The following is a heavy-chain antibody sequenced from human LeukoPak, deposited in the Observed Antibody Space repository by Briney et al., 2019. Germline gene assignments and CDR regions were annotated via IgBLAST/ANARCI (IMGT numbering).Heavy chain of an antibody. CDR2: IRSKSNNYAT. V-gene: IGHV3-73*01. J-gene: IGHJ4*02. Sequence: GGSLRLSCVASGFTFSGAAIHWVRQASGKGLEGIGHIRSKSNNYATAYAASVRGRFTISRADSENAAYLQMTSLKTDDTAVYYCIHYGSGSYSTDFWGQGTLVTVSS. CDR3: IHYGSGSYSTDF. D-gene: IGHD3-10*01. CDR1: GFTFSGAA.